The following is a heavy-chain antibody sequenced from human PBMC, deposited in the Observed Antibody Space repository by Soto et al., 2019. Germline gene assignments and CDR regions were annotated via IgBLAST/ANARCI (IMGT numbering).Heavy chain of an antibody. CDR1: GYTFTGYY. J-gene: IGHJ6*02. CDR2: INPNSGDT. V-gene: IGHV1-2*02. Sequence: ASVKVSCKASGYTFTGYYVHWVRQAPGQGLEWMGWINPNSGDTYLAQRFQGRVTMNRDTSIGTAYMELRGLTSDDTAEYYCAKGGAIVAAGTRVYLYNAMDVWGQGTTVTASS. CDR3: AKGGAIVAAGTRVYLYNAMDV. D-gene: IGHD1-26*01.